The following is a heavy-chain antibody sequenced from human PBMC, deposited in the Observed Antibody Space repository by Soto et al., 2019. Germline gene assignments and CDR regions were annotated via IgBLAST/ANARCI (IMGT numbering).Heavy chain of an antibody. J-gene: IGHJ5*02. CDR2: IIPVFGKA. D-gene: IGHD4-17*01. CDR3: ARGSPTTVTTWFDP. V-gene: IGHV1-69*01. Sequence: QLQLVQSGAEVKKPGSSVKVSCKASGGTFSNFAINWVRQAPGQGLEWMGGIIPVFGKAKYAQKFQGRVQFTAYESSSTAYMEVNSLTSEDTAAYYCARGSPTTVTTWFDPWGQGTLVTVSS. CDR1: GGTFSNFA.